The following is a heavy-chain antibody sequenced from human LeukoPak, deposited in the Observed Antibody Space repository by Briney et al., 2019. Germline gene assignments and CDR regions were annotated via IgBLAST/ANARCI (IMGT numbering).Heavy chain of an antibody. CDR2: ISSSSSTI. D-gene: IGHD4-17*01. Sequence: SGGSLRLSCAASGFTFSSYSMNWVRQAPGKGLEWVSYISSSSSTIYYADSVKGRFTISRDNAKNSLYLQMNSLIAEDTAVYYCARDHLYGDYPFDYWGQGTLVTVSS. J-gene: IGHJ4*02. CDR3: ARDHLYGDYPFDY. V-gene: IGHV3-48*01. CDR1: GFTFSSYS.